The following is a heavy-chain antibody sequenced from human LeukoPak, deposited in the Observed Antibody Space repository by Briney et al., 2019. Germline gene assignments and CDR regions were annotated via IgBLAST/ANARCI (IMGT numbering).Heavy chain of an antibody. CDR3: AKEGSLWSGREYYYFDY. CDR2: ISWNSGSI. J-gene: IGHJ4*02. V-gene: IGHV3-9*01. CDR1: GFTFDDYA. D-gene: IGHD3-3*01. Sequence: PGGSLRLSCAASGFTFDDYAMHWVRQAPGKGLEWVSGISWNSGSIGYADSVKGRFTISRDNAKNSLYLQMNSLRAEDTALYYCAKEGSLWSGREYYYFDYWGQGTLVTVSS.